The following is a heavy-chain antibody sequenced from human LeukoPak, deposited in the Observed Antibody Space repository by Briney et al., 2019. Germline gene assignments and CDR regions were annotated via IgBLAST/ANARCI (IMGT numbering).Heavy chain of an antibody. V-gene: IGHV3-21*04. CDR3: AKFAQRYCSGGSCHPFDY. CDR2: ISSSSSYI. D-gene: IGHD2-15*01. J-gene: IGHJ4*02. CDR1: GFTFSSYS. Sequence: GGSLRLSCAASGFTFSSYSMNWVRQAPGKGLEWVSSISSSSSYIYYADSVKGRFTISRDNAKNSLYLQMNSLRAEDTAIYHCAKFAQRYCSGGSCHPFDYWGQGTLVTVSS.